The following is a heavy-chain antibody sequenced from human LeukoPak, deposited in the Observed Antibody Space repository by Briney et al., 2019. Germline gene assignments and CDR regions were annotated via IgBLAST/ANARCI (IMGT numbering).Heavy chain of an antibody. CDR1: GFTVSSNY. Sequence: GGSLRLSCAASGFTVSSNYMSWVRQAPGKGLEWVSVIYSGGSTYCADSVKGRFTISRHNSKNTLYLQMNSLRAEDTAVYYCARASQELLFPPPFDYWGQGTLVTVSS. CDR3: ARASQELLFPPPFDY. V-gene: IGHV3-53*04. D-gene: IGHD1-26*01. J-gene: IGHJ4*02. CDR2: IYSGGST.